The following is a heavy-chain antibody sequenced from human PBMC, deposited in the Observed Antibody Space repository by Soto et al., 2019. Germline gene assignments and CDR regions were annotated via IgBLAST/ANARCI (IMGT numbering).Heavy chain of an antibody. Sequence: GASVKVSCKASGYTFTGYYMHWVRQAPGQGLEWMGWINPNSGGTNYAQKFQGWVTMTRDTSISTAYMELSRLRSDDTAVYYCARDAGYRALGDAFDIWGQGTMVTVSS. J-gene: IGHJ3*02. CDR1: GYTFTGYY. D-gene: IGHD6-25*01. CDR2: INPNSGGT. CDR3: ARDAGYRALGDAFDI. V-gene: IGHV1-2*04.